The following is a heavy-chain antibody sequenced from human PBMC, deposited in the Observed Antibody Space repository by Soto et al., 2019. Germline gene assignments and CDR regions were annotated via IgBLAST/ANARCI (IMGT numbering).Heavy chain of an antibody. D-gene: IGHD2-2*01. J-gene: IGHJ4*02. V-gene: IGHV3-30*03. Sequence: GGSLRLSCAASGFTFSSYGMHWVRQAPGKGLEWVAVISYDGSNKYYADSVKGRFTISRDNSKNTLYLQMNSLRAEDTAVYYCAYSRAGGRYCISTSCSPPAYWGQGTLVTVSS. CDR3: AYSRAGGRYCISTSCSPPAY. CDR1: GFTFSSYG. CDR2: ISYDGSNK.